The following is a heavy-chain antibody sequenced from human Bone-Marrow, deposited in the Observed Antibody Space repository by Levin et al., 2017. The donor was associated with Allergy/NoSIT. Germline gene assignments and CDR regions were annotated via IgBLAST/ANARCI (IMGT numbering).Heavy chain of an antibody. CDR1: GYSFTNYA. Sequence: GESLKISCKASGYSFTNYAVTWIRQAPGQGLEWMGWINTNTGDPTYAQAFTGRFVFSFDTSVNTAYLQISSLRPEDSAVYFCATVRRGGAYFWGQGTIVTVSS. V-gene: IGHV7-4-1*02. J-gene: IGHJ4*02. D-gene: IGHD3-3*01. CDR3: ATVRRGGAYF. CDR2: INTNTGDP.